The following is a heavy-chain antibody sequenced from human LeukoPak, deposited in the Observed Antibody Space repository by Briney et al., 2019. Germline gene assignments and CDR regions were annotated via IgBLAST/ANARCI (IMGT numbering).Heavy chain of an antibody. Sequence: GGSLRLSCAASGFSFNSDWMDWVRQAPGKGLEWVANIKHDESEKNYLDSVKGRFTISRDNAQNSLYLQMNGLRVEDTAVYCCTRRLDDWGQGTLVTVSS. D-gene: IGHD3-16*01. CDR3: TRRLDD. CDR2: IKHDESEK. CDR1: GFSFNSDW. V-gene: IGHV3-7*01. J-gene: IGHJ4*02.